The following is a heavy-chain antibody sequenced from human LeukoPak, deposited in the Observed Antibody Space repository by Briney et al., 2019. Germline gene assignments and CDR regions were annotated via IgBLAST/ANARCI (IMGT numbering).Heavy chain of an antibody. V-gene: IGHV4-4*07. CDR1: GGSISSYY. CDR2: IYTSGST. J-gene: IGHJ5*02. CDR3: ARDRKGVDSSGYYYSWFDP. D-gene: IGHD3-22*01. Sequence: SGTLSLTCTVSGGSISSYYWSWIRQPTGKGLEWIGRIYTSGSTNSNPSLKSRITMSLDTSKNQFSLKLSSVTAADTAVYYRARDRKGVDSSGYYYSWFDPWGQGILVTVSS.